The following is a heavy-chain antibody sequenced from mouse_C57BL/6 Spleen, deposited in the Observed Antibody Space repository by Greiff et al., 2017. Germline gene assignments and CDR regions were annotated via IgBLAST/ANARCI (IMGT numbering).Heavy chain of an antibody. D-gene: IGHD2-4*01. CDR3: ARWGNYDYPFAY. Sequence: QVQLQQPGTELVKPGASVKLSCKASGYTFTSYWMPWVKQRPGQGLEWIGNINPSNGGTNYNEKFKSKSTLTVDKSSSTAYMQLSSLTSEDSSVYYCARWGNYDYPFAYWGQGTLVTVSA. J-gene: IGHJ3*01. CDR2: INPSNGGT. CDR1: GYTFTSYW. V-gene: IGHV1-53*01.